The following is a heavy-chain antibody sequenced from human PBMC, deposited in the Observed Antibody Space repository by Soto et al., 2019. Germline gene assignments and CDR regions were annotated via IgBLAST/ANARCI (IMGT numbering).Heavy chain of an antibody. V-gene: IGHV4-61*01. CDR1: GGSVSSGSYY. CDR3: ARQTYYDILTGYFAIDY. D-gene: IGHD3-9*01. Sequence: QVQLQESGPGLVKPSETLSLTCTVSGGSVSSGSYYWSWIRQPPGKGLEWIGYIYYSGSTNYNPSLKGRVTISVDTSKNQFSLKLSSVTAADTAVYYCARQTYYDILTGYFAIDYWGQGTLVTVSS. J-gene: IGHJ4*02. CDR2: IYYSGST.